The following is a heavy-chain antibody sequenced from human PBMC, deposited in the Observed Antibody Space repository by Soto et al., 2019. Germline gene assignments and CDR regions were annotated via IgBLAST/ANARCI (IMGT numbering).Heavy chain of an antibody. V-gene: IGHV3-74*01. D-gene: IGHD3-10*01. J-gene: IGHJ3*01. CDR1: GYTFSSYW. CDR2: IQNDGSRT. CDR3: ASGDRGAFDL. Sequence: GGSLRLSCAASGYTFSSYWMHCVRQPPGTGQVWDSHIQNDGSRTSYADSVKGRFTISRDNAKNTLYLQMNSLRAEDTAVYYCASGDRGAFDLWGQGTMVTVSS.